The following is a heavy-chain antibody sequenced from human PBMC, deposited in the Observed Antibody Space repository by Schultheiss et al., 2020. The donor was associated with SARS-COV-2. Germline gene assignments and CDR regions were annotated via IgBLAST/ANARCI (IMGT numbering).Heavy chain of an antibody. CDR2: IYYSGST. CDR1: GGSISSGDYY. D-gene: IGHD1-7*01. Sequence: SETLSLTCTVSGGSISSGDYYWSWIRQPPGKGLEWIGYIYYSGSTYYNPSLKSRVTISVDTSKNQFSLKLSSVTAADTAVYYCARGGITGTTEHYYYYYGMDVWGQGTTVTVSS. J-gene: IGHJ6*02. V-gene: IGHV4-30-4*01. CDR3: ARGGITGTTEHYYYYYGMDV.